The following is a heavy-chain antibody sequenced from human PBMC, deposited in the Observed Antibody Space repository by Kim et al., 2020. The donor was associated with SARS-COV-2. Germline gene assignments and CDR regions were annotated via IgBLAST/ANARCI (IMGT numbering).Heavy chain of an antibody. CDR2: ISSSGSTI. Sequence: GGSLRLSCAASGFTFSDYYMSWIRQAPGKGLEWVSYISSSGSTIYYADSVKGRFTISRDNAKNSLYLQMNSLRAEDTAVYYCARDDNLIDTAMVQAYYYGMDVWGQGTTVTVSS. CDR3: ARDDNLIDTAMVQAYYYGMDV. J-gene: IGHJ6*02. V-gene: IGHV3-11*01. CDR1: GFTFSDYY. D-gene: IGHD5-18*01.